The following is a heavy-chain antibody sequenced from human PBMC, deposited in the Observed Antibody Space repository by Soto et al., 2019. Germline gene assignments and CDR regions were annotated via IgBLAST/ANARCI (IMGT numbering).Heavy chain of an antibody. Sequence: EVQLLESGGGLVQPGGSLRLSCEASGFTFNNYAMTWVRQAPGKGLEWASAISGGGDTTSYADSVKGRFTVSRDGSKNTLYLQMSSLRAEDTALYYCAKGRGGSGSLTPRVDFWGQGTLVTVSS. V-gene: IGHV3-23*01. D-gene: IGHD3-10*01. J-gene: IGHJ4*02. CDR2: ISGGGDTT. CDR3: AKGRGGSGSLTPRVDF. CDR1: GFTFNNYA.